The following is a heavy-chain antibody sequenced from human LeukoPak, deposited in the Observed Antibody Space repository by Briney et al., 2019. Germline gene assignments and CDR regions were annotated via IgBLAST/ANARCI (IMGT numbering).Heavy chain of an antibody. CDR2: ISGSSTTI. Sequence: GGSLRLSCAASGFTFSSYSINWVRQAPGKGLEWVSYISGSSTTIYYAYSVKGRFTISRNNAKNSLYLQMNSLRDEDKAVYYCARDLVGATASWGQGTLVTVSS. D-gene: IGHD1-26*01. CDR3: ARDLVGATAS. V-gene: IGHV3-48*02. CDR1: GFTFSSYS. J-gene: IGHJ5*02.